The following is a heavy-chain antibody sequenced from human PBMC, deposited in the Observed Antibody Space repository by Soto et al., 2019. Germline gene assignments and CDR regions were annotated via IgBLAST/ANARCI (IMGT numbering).Heavy chain of an antibody. CDR2: ISLNSGSI. Sequence: EVQLVESGGGLVQPGRSLRLSCAASGFTFDDYAMHWVRQAPGKGLEWVSGISLNSGSIGYADSVKGRFTISRDNAKNSLYLQMNSLRAEDTALYYCARTYGFAFDIWGQGTMVTVSS. J-gene: IGHJ3*02. CDR3: ARTYGFAFDI. V-gene: IGHV3-9*01. D-gene: IGHD4-17*01. CDR1: GFTFDDYA.